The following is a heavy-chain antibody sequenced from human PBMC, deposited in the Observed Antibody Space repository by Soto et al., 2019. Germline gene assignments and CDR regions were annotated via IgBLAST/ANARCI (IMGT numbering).Heavy chain of an antibody. D-gene: IGHD3-3*01. CDR3: ARALEWLAPMDV. V-gene: IGHV1-46*01. Sequence: GASVKVSCKASGYTFTSYYMHWVRPAPGQGLEWMGIINPSGGSTSYAQKFQGRVTMTRDTSTSTVYMELSSLRSEDTAVYYCARALEWLAPMDVWGQGTTVTVSS. J-gene: IGHJ6*02. CDR2: INPSGGST. CDR1: GYTFTSYY.